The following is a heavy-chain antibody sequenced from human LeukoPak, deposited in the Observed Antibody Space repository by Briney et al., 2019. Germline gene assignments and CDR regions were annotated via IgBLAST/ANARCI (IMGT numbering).Heavy chain of an antibody. J-gene: IGHJ5*02. V-gene: IGHV3-30*04. CDR3: ASSSWVA. CDR1: GFTFSSYA. D-gene: IGHD6-13*01. CDR2: ISYDGSNK. Sequence: GRSLRLSCAASGFTFSSYAMHWVRQAPGKGLEWVAVISYDGSNKYYADSVKGRFTISRDNSKNTLYLQMNSLRAEDTAAYYCASSSWVAWGQGTLVTVSS.